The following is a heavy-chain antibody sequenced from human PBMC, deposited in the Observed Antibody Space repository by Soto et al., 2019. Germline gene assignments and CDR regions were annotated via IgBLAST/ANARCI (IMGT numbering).Heavy chain of an antibody. V-gene: IGHV3-11*01. D-gene: IGHD6-13*01. CDR2: ISSSGSTI. CDR3: ARVSSKAAAGRVAY. CDR1: GFTFSDYY. Sequence: VGSLRLSCAASGFTFSDYYMSWIRQARGKGLEWVSYISSSGSTIYYADSVKGRFTISRDNAKNSLYLQMNSLRAEDTAVYYCARVSSKAAAGRVAYWGQGTLVTVS. J-gene: IGHJ4*02.